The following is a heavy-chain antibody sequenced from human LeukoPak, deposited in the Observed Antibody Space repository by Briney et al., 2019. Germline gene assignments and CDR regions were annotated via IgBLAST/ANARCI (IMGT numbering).Heavy chain of an antibody. D-gene: IGHD2-2*01. CDR2: IYYSGST. CDR1: GGSIISSSYY. Sequence: SETLSLTCTVSGGSIISSSYYWGWIRQPPGKGLEWIGSIYYSGSTYYNPSLKSRVTISVDTSKNQFSLKLSSVTAADTAVYYCARVASYCSSTPCGYFDYWGQGTLVTVSS. V-gene: IGHV4-39*01. CDR3: ARVASYCSSTPCGYFDY. J-gene: IGHJ4*02.